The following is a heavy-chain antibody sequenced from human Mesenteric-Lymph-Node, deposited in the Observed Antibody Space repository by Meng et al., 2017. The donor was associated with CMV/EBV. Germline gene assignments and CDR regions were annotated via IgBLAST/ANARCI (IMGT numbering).Heavy chain of an antibody. J-gene: IGHJ4*02. V-gene: IGHV4-39*01. CDR1: GGYISSSSYS. CDR3: ARHVSGDLSSAYDY. Sequence: SGGYISSSSYSWGWIRQSPGKGLEWIGIIYYRGSTYYNPSLKSRVTISVDTSKNQFSLKLSSVTAADTAVYYCARHVSGDLSSAYDYWGQGTLVTVSS. D-gene: IGHD4-17*01. CDR2: IYYRGST.